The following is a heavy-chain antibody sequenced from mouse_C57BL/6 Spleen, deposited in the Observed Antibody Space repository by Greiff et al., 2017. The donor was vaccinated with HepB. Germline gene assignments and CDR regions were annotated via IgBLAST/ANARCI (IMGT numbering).Heavy chain of an antibody. V-gene: IGHV1-50*01. CDR3: ARKDAMDY. Sequence: VQLQQPGAELVKPGASVKLSCKASGYTFTSYWMQWVKQRPGQGLEWIGEIDPSDSYTNYNQKFKGKATLTVDTSSSTAYMQLSSLTSEDSAVYYCARKDAMDYWGQGTSVTSPQ. J-gene: IGHJ4*01. CDR1: GYTFTSYW. CDR2: IDPSDSYT.